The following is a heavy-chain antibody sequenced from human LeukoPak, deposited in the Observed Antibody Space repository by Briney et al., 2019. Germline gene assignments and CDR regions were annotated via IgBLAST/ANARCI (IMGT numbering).Heavy chain of an antibody. CDR2: IYYSGST. J-gene: IGHJ3*02. D-gene: IGHD5-12*01. Sequence: SETLSLTCTVSGGSISSSSYYWGWIRQPPGKGLEWIGSIYYSGSTYYNPSLKSRVTISVDTSKNQFSLKLSSVTAADTAVYYCAGIIVANADAFDIWGQGTMVTVSS. CDR3: AGIIVANADAFDI. V-gene: IGHV4-39*01. CDR1: GGSISSSSYY.